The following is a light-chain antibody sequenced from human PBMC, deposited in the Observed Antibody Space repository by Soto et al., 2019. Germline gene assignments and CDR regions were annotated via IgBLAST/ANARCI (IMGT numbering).Light chain of an antibody. J-gene: IGKJ3*01. CDR3: QQYNDWPPIFT. CDR1: QSVSNN. Sequence: EVVMTQSPATLSVSPGERATLSCRASQSVSNNLAWYQQKPGQAPRLLIYGVSTRATGIPARFSGSGSGTEFTLTISTLQSEDFAVYYCQQYNDWPPIFTFGPWTKVDIK. V-gene: IGKV3-15*01. CDR2: GVS.